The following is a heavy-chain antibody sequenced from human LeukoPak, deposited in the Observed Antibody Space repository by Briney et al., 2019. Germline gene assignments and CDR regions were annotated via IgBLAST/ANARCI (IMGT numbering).Heavy chain of an antibody. CDR3: ASLRGGNRNS. Sequence: GGSLRLSCAASGFTFSSCSMNWVRQAPGKGLEWVSSISSSSSYIYYADSVKGRFTISRDNAKNSLYLQMNSLRAEDTAVYYCASLRGGNRNSWGQGTLVTVSS. D-gene: IGHD1-14*01. V-gene: IGHV3-21*01. J-gene: IGHJ4*02. CDR1: GFTFSSCS. CDR2: ISSSSSYI.